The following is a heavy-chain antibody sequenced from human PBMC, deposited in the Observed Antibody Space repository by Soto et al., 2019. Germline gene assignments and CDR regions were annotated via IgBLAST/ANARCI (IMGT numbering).Heavy chain of an antibody. Sequence: PGESLKISCKGSGYSFTSYGISWVLQMPGKGLEWMGRIDPSDSYTNYSPSFQGHVTISADKSISTAYLQWSSLKASDTAMYYCARHLPSGYSSSWYGIDAFDIWGQGTMVTVSS. CDR1: GYSFTSYG. V-gene: IGHV5-10-1*01. CDR3: ARHLPSGYSSSWYGIDAFDI. J-gene: IGHJ3*02. D-gene: IGHD6-13*01. CDR2: IDPSDSYT.